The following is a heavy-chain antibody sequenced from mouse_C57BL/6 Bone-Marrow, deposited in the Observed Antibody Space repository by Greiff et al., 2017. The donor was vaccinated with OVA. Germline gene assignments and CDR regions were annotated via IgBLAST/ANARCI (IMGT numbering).Heavy chain of an antibody. D-gene: IGHD2-4*01. J-gene: IGHJ3*01. CDR1: GYAFSSSW. CDR3: AVYDYSAWFAY. CDR2: IYPGDGVT. V-gene: IGHV1-82*01. Sequence: VQLQQSGPELVKPGASVKISCKASGYAFSSSWMNWVKQRPGKGLEWIGRIYPGDGVTNYNGKFKGKATLTADKSSSTAYMQLSSLTSEDSAVYFCAVYDYSAWFAYWGQGTLVTVSA.